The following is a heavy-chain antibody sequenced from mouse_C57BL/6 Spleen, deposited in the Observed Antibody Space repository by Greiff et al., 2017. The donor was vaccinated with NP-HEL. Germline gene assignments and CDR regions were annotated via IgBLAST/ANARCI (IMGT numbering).Heavy chain of an antibody. CDR1: GFNIKDYY. CDR2: IDPEDGET. D-gene: IGHD1-1*01. V-gene: IGHV14-2*01. J-gene: IGHJ2*01. CDR3: ARDGYGGISPYYFDY. Sequence: VQLQQSGAELVKPGASVKLSCTASGFNIKDYYMHWVKQRTEQGLEWIGRIDPEDGETKYAPKLQGKATIPADKSSNTAYLQLSSLTSEDTAVYYCARDGYGGISPYYFDYWGQGTTLTVSS.